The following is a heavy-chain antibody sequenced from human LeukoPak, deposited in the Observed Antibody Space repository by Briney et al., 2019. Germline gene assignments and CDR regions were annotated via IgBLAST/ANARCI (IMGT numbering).Heavy chain of an antibody. CDR1: GGSISSYY. D-gene: IGHD1-1*01. V-gene: IGHV4-59*01. CDR2: IYYSGST. J-gene: IGHJ4*02. CDR3: AGAPNWNRYYFDY. Sequence: SETLSLTCTVSGGSISSYYWSWIRQPPGKGLEWIGYIYYSGSTNYNPSLKSRVTISVDTSKNQFSLKLSSVTAADTAVYYCAGAPNWNRYYFDYWGQGTLVTVFS.